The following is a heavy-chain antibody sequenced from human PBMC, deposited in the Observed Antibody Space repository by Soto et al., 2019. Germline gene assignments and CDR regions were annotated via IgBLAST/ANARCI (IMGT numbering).Heavy chain of an antibody. CDR2: IWYDGSNK. Sequence: QVQLVESGGGVVQPGRSLRLSCAASGFTFSSYGMHWVRQAPGKGLEWVAVIWYDGSNKYYADSVKGRFTISRDNSKNTLYLQMNSLRAEDTAVYYCARAQQQLVAFDIWGQGTMDTVSS. CDR1: GFTFSSYG. V-gene: IGHV3-33*01. J-gene: IGHJ3*02. D-gene: IGHD6-13*01. CDR3: ARAQQQLVAFDI.